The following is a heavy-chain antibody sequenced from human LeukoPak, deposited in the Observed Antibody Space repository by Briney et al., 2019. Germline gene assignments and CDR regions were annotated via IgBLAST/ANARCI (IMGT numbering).Heavy chain of an antibody. D-gene: IGHD3-22*01. CDR3: ARDPQGVVVINGSYYYYYYMDV. Sequence: GASVKVSCKASGYTFTGYYVHWVRQAPGQGLEWMGWINPNSGGTNYAQKFQGRVTMTRDTSISTAYMELSRLRSDDTAVYYCARDPQGVVVINGSYYYYYYMDVWGKGTTVTVSS. CDR2: INPNSGGT. CDR1: GYTFTGYY. V-gene: IGHV1-2*02. J-gene: IGHJ6*03.